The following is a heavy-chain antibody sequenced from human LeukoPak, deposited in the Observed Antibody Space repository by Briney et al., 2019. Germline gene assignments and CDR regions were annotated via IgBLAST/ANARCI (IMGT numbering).Heavy chain of an antibody. CDR3: AKERAAFCGYDY. J-gene: IGHJ4*02. Sequence: GGSLRLSCAAFGFTVSDYGMHWVRQAPGKGLEWVAVISGGGNHKFHADSVKGRFTISRDNSKNTLYLQMNSLRAEDTATYYCAKERAAFCGYDYWGQGALVTVSS. D-gene: IGHD2-21*01. V-gene: IGHV3-30*18. CDR1: GFTVSDYG. CDR2: ISGGGNHK.